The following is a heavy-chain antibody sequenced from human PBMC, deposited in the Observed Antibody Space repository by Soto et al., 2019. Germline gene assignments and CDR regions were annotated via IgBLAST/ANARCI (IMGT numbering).Heavy chain of an antibody. CDR2: INHSGST. V-gene: IGHV4-34*01. Sequence: PSETLSLTCAVYGGAFSDYYWSWIRQPPGQGLEWIGEINHSGSTNCNPSLKSRVSISVDTSKNQFSLRLTSVTAADTALYPFATMGSRYNSYWGHGILFTVCS. CDR3: ATMGSRYNSY. D-gene: IGHD2-15*01. J-gene: IGHJ4*01. CDR1: GGAFSDYY.